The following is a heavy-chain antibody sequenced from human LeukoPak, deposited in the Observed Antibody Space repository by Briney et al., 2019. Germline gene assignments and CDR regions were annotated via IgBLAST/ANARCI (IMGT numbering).Heavy chain of an antibody. Sequence: SETLSLTCTVSGGSISSGSYYWSWIRQPAGKGLEWIGRIYTSGSTNYNPSLKSRVTISVDTPKNQFSLKLSSVTAADTAVYYCAKNSWYGGLRYWGQGTLVTVSS. CDR3: AKNSWYGGLRY. D-gene: IGHD6-13*01. CDR1: GGSISSGSYY. J-gene: IGHJ4*02. V-gene: IGHV4-61*02. CDR2: IYTSGST.